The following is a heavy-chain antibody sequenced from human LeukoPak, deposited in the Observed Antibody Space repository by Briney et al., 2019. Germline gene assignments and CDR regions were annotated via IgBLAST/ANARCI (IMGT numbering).Heavy chain of an antibody. CDR2: INHSGST. CDR3: ASRYCSSTSCYRKRAFDY. J-gene: IGHJ4*02. V-gene: IGHV4-34*01. D-gene: IGHD2-2*01. CDR1: GGSFSGYY. Sequence: SETLSLTCAVYGGSFSGYYWSWIRQPPGKGLEWTGEINHSGSTNYNPSLKSRVTISVDTSKNQFSLKLSSVTAADTAVYYCASRYCSSTSCYRKRAFDYWGQGTLVTVSS.